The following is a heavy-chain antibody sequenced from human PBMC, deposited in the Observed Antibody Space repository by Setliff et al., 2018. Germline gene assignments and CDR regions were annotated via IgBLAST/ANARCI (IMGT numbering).Heavy chain of an antibody. CDR2: FDPEDGET. D-gene: IGHD3-22*01. J-gene: IGHJ4*02. CDR3: AADYYDSSGYGY. CDR1: GYTFTSYY. V-gene: IGHV1-24*01. Sequence: ASVKVSCKASGYTFTSYYMHWVRQAPGKGLEWMGGFDPEDGETIYAQKFQGRVTMTEDTSTDTAYMELSSLRSEDTAVYYCAADYYDSSGYGYWGQGTLVTVSS.